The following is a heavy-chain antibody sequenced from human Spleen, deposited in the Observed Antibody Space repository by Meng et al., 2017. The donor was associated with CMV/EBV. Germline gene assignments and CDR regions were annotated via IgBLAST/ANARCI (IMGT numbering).Heavy chain of an antibody. CDR3: ARDRQWLGIDY. CDR2: ISSSGSTI. J-gene: IGHJ4*02. Sequence: GESLKISCAASEMTFSDYCMTWIRQAPGKGLEWISYISSSGSTIYYADSVKGRFTISRDNAKNSLYLQMNSLRAEDTALYHCARDRQWLGIDYWGQGTLVTVSS. CDR1: EMTFSDYC. V-gene: IGHV3-11*01. D-gene: IGHD6-19*01.